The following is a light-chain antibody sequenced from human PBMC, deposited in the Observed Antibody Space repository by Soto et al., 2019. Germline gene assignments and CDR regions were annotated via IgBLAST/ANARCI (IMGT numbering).Light chain of an antibody. J-gene: IGKJ3*01. Sequence: DIHMTQSPSTLSASVGDRVTITCRASQNINTWLAWFQQKPGKAPKLLIYRASSLESGVPSRFSGSGSGTEFTLTISSLQPDDFSTYYCQHYNTYSGTFGPGPKVDIK. CDR1: QNINTW. CDR2: RAS. CDR3: QHYNTYSGT. V-gene: IGKV1-5*03.